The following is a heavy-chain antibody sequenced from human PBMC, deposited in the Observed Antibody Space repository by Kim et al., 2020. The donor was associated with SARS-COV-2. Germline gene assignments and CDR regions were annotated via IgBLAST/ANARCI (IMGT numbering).Heavy chain of an antibody. CDR2: A. Sequence: ANYAQKFQGSVTITADKSTSTAYMELSSLRSEDTAVYYCAPAEYYYGMDVWGQGTTVTVSS. CDR3: APAEYYYGMDV. J-gene: IGHJ6*02. V-gene: IGHV1-69*02.